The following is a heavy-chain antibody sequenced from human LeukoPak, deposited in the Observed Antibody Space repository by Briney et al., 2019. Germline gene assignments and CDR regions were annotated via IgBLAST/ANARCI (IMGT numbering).Heavy chain of an antibody. D-gene: IGHD3-22*01. V-gene: IGHV3-23*01. CDR1: GFTFSSYA. CDR2: ISGSGGRT. CDR3: ARADSSDAFDI. J-gene: IGHJ3*02. Sequence: GGSLRLSCAASGFTFSSYAMSWVRQAPGKGLEWVSAISGSGGRTYCADSVKGRFTISRDNSKNSLYLQMNSLRAEDTAVYYCARADSSDAFDIWGQGTMVTVSS.